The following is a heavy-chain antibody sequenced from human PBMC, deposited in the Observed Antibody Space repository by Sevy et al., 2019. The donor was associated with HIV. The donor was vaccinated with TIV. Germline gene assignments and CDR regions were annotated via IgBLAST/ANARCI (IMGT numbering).Heavy chain of an antibody. V-gene: IGHV1-69*06. D-gene: IGHD6-19*01. Sequence: GPPVKVSCKASGGTFSSYAISWVRQAPGQGLEWMGEINPIFGTANYAQKFQGRVTITADKSTSTAYMELSNLRSEDTAVYYCARDMGQTVAGTGGVFYYWGQGTLVTVSS. CDR3: ARDMGQTVAGTGGVFYY. CDR1: GGTFSSYA. J-gene: IGHJ4*02. CDR2: INPIFGTA.